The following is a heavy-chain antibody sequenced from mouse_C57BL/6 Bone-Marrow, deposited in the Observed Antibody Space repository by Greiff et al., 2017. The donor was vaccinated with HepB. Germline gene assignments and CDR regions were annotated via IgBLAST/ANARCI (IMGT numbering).Heavy chain of an antibody. V-gene: IGHV10-1*01. CDR3: VRDYYGSSSFAY. CDR2: IRSKSNNYAT. Sequence: GGGLVQPKGSLKLSCAASGFSFNTYAMNWVRQAPGKGLEWVARIRSKSNNYATYYADSVKDRFTISRDDSESMLYLQMNNLKTEDTAMYYCVRDYYGSSSFAYWGQGTLVTVSA. CDR1: GFSFNTYA. J-gene: IGHJ3*01. D-gene: IGHD1-1*01.